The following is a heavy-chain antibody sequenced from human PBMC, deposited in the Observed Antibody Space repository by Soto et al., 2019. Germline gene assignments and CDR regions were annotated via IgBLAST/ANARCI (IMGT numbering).Heavy chain of an antibody. CDR2: IHHDGSNT. D-gene: IGHD2-2*03. CDR1: GFTFSTYG. V-gene: IGHV3-33*02. CDR3: ARWIASLNYAY. Sequence: QVQLVESGGGVVQPGTSLRLSCAASGFTFSTYGMHWVRQAPGKGLEWVASIHHDGSNTCYADTAKGRFTVSKDNSMNTLFLQMDSLRVGDTAVYFCARWIASLNYAYWGQGTLLIVSS. J-gene: IGHJ4*02.